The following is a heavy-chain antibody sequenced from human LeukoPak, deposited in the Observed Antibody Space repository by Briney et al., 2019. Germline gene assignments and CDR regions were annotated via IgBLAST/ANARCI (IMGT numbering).Heavy chain of an antibody. CDR3: AKDGRFLEWLFMY. J-gene: IGHJ4*02. CDR1: RFTFSSYA. V-gene: IGHV3-23*01. D-gene: IGHD3-3*01. Sequence: GGSLRLSCAASRFTFSSYAMSWVRQAPGKGLEWVSAISGSGGSTYYADSVKGRFTISRDNSKNTLYLQMNSLRAEDTAVYYCAKDGRFLEWLFMYWGQGTLVTVSS. CDR2: ISGSGGST.